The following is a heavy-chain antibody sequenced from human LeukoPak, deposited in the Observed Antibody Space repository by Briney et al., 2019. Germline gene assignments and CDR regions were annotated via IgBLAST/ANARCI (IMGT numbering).Heavy chain of an antibody. J-gene: IGHJ4*01. CDR3: AKPPENVVGTSPFYFVS. D-gene: IGHD1-26*01. CDR2: IRSSGRTT. V-gene: IGHV3-23*01. CDR1: GFTFKNSA. Sequence: PGGSLRLSCAASGFTFKNSAMNWVRQAPGKGPEWVADIRSSGRTTDYADSVKGRFTISRDNSNNTLFLQMIRLRAEDTAVYYCAKPPENVVGTSPFYFVSWGHGTLVTVSS.